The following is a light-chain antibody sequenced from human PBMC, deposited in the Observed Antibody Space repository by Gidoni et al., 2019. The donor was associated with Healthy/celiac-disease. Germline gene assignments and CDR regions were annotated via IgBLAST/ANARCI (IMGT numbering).Light chain of an antibody. Sequence: ELVLTQSPGTLSLSPGERATLSCRASQSVSSSYLAWYQQKPGQAPRLLIYGASSRATGIPDRFSGSGAGTDFTLTSSRLEPEDFAVYYCQQYGSSLITFGQGTRLEIK. CDR1: QSVSSSY. J-gene: IGKJ5*01. CDR2: GAS. V-gene: IGKV3-20*01. CDR3: QQYGSSLIT.